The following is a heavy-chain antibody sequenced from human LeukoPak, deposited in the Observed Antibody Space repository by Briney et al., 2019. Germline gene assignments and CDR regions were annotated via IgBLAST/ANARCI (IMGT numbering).Heavy chain of an antibody. V-gene: IGHV3-15*01. CDR2: INYKTNGGTA. D-gene: IGHD2-21*02. Sequence: GGSLRLSCAASGFTFNNAWMSWVRQAPGKGLEWVGRINYKTNGGTADYAAPVKGRFTISRDDSKDTLYLQMNSLKTEDTAVYYCTTGTNDFPPFDYWGQGTLVTVSS. CDR3: TTGTNDFPPFDY. J-gene: IGHJ4*02. CDR1: GFTFNNAW.